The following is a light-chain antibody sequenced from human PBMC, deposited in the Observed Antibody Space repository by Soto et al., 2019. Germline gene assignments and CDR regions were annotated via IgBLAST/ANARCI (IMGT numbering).Light chain of an antibody. CDR3: MQGTHWPYT. CDR2: KVS. CDR1: QSPAYSDGNTY. J-gene: IGKJ2*01. Sequence: DVVMTQSPLSLPVTLGQSASISCRSSQSPAYSDGNTYLSWFQQRPGQSPRRLIYKVSNRDSGVPDRFSGSGSGTDFTLRISRVEAEDVGLYFCMQGTHWPYTFGQGTKLEIK. V-gene: IGKV2-30*01.